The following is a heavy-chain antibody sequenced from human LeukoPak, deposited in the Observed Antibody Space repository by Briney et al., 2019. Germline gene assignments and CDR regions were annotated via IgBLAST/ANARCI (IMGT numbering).Heavy chain of an antibody. D-gene: IGHD1-26*01. CDR3: ARHAGADTNAGLLFDY. Sequence: GESLKISCKGSGYSFTSYWIGWVRQMPGKGLEWMGIIYPGDSDTRYSPSFQGQVTISTDKSISTAYLQWSSLQASDSAVYYCARHAGADTNAGLLFDYWGQGALVTVSS. J-gene: IGHJ4*02. CDR1: GYSFTSYW. V-gene: IGHV5-51*01. CDR2: IYPGDSDT.